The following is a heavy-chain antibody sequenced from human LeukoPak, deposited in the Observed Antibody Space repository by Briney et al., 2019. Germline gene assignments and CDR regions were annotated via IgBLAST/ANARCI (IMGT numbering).Heavy chain of an antibody. Sequence: GGSLRLSRAASGFTFSSYAMSWVRQAPGKGLEWVSAISGSGGSTYYADSVKGRFTISRDNSKNTLYLQMNSLRAEDTAIYYCAKHSGSNHFDYWGQGTLVTVSS. J-gene: IGHJ4*02. D-gene: IGHD6-6*01. CDR2: ISGSGGST. CDR3: AKHSGSNHFDY. CDR1: GFTFSSYA. V-gene: IGHV3-23*01.